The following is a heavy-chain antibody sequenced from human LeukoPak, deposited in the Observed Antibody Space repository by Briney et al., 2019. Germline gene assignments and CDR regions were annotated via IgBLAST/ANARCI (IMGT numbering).Heavy chain of an antibody. CDR1: GYTFTDDY. V-gene: IGHV1-2*02. Sequence: ASVKVSCKASGYTFTDDYVHWVRQAPGQGLEWMGWINPNSGGTNYAQKFQGRVTMTRDTSISTAYMELSRLRSDDTAVYYCARSPTTVTAFDYWGQGTLVTVSS. CDR3: ARSPTTVTAFDY. J-gene: IGHJ4*02. CDR2: INPNSGGT. D-gene: IGHD4-17*01.